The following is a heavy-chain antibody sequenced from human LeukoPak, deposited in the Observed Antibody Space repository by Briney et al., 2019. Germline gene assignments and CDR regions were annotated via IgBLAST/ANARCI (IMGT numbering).Heavy chain of an antibody. CDR3: ASTVSVVPAAGSLGFDY. Sequence: SQTLSLTCTVSGGSISGGTYYWSWIRQHPGKGLEWIGYIYYSGSTYYNPSLESRVTISVDTSQNQFSLKLSSVTAADTAVYYCASTVSVVPAAGSLGFDYWGQGTLVTVSS. CDR2: IYYSGST. CDR1: GGSISGGTYY. J-gene: IGHJ4*02. D-gene: IGHD2-2*01. V-gene: IGHV4-31*03.